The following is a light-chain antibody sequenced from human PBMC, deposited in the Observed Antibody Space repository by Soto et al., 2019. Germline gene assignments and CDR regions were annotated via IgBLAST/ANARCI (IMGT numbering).Light chain of an antibody. V-gene: IGLV2-8*01. CDR1: SSDVGNYNY. Sequence: QSVLTQPPSASGSPGQSVTISCTGTSSDVGNYNYVSWYQQHPGKAPNLMIYEVFKRPSGVPDRFSGSKSGNTASLTVSGLQAEDEADYYCSSYAGSNNYVFGTGTKVTVL. CDR2: EVF. CDR3: SSYAGSNNYV. J-gene: IGLJ1*01.